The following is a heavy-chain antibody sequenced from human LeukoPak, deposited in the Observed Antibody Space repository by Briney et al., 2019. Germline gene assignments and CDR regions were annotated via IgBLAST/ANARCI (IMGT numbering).Heavy chain of an antibody. Sequence: GGSLRLSCAASEFTFTSYELNWVRQAPGKWLEWVSYISSSGNTISYADSVKGRFTISRDNAKNSLYLQVISLRAEDTAVYYCARGPSIAARYDAFDIWGQGTMVTVSS. J-gene: IGHJ3*02. CDR2: ISSSGNTI. CDR1: EFTFTSYE. CDR3: ARGPSIAARYDAFDI. V-gene: IGHV3-48*03. D-gene: IGHD6-6*01.